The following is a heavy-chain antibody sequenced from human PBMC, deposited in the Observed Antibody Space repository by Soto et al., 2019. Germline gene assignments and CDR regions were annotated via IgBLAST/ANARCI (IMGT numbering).Heavy chain of an antibody. CDR3: ARAMSITGIYYFDY. J-gene: IGHJ4*02. CDR1: GFTFSSYS. D-gene: IGHD1-20*01. V-gene: IGHV3-48*02. Sequence: EVQLVESGGGLVQPGGSLRLSCAASGFTFSSYSMNWVRQAPGKGLEWVSYISSSSSTIYYADSVKGRFTISRDNAKNSLYLQINSLRDEDTAVYYCARAMSITGIYYFDYWGQGTLVTVSS. CDR2: ISSSSSTI.